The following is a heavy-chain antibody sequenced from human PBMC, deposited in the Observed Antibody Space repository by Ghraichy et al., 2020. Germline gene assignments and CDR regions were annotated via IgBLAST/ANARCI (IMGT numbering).Heavy chain of an antibody. J-gene: IGHJ6*03. D-gene: IGHD2-2*01. Sequence: GGSLRLSCAASGFTFSSYAMSWVRQAPGKGLEWVSAISGSGGSTYYADSVKGRFTISRDNSKNTLYLQMNSLRDEDTAVYYCAKYCSSTSCAHGPYYYYYMDVWGKGTTVTVSS. CDR3: AKYCSSTSCAHGPYYYYYMDV. CDR1: GFTFSSYA. V-gene: IGHV3-23*01. CDR2: ISGSGGST.